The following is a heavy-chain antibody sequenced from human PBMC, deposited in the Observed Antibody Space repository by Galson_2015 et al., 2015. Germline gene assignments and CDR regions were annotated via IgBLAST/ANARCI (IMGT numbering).Heavy chain of an antibody. V-gene: IGHV3-23*01. CDR3: AKGTSNGVVRGGTRGMDV. J-gene: IGHJ6*02. CDR1: GFTFSSYA. CDR2: ISGSGGST. D-gene: IGHD3-10*01. Sequence: SLRLSCAASGFTFSSYAMSWVRQAPGKGLEWVSAISGSGGSTYYADSVKGRFTISRDNSKNTLYLQMNSLRAEDTAVYYCAKGTSNGVVRGGTRGMDVWGQGTTVTVSS.